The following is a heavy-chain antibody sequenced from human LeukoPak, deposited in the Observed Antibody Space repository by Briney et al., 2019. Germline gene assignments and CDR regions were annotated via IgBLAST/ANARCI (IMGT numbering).Heavy chain of an antibody. J-gene: IGHJ4*02. CDR3: ASYPALDWGATDFDY. V-gene: IGHV4-4*07. CDR2: IYTSGST. Sequence: SETLSLTCTVSGGSISSYYWSWIRQPAGKGLEWIGRIYTSGSTNYNPSLKSRVTMSVDTSKNQFSLKLSSATAADTAVYYCASYPALDWGATDFDYWGQGTLVTVSS. CDR1: GGSISSYY. D-gene: IGHD3-16*01.